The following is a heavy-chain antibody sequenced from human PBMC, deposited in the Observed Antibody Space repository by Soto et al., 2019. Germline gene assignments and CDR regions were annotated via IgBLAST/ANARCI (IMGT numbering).Heavy chain of an antibody. CDR1: GGYVRSGSYY. CDR2: IYYSGTT. D-gene: IGHD4-17*01. CDR3: ARVEDYGDYFDY. V-gene: IGHV4-61*01. J-gene: IGHJ4*02. Sequence: TSETQSLTCTVSGGYVRSGSYYWSWIRQPPGKGLEWIGYIYYSGTTNYNPSLKSRVTISVDTSKNQFSLKLSSATAADTAVYYCARVEDYGDYFDYWGQGTLVTVSS.